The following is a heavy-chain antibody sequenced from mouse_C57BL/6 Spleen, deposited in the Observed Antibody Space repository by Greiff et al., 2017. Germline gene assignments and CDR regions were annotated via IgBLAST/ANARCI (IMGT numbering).Heavy chain of an antibody. D-gene: IGHD1-1*01. V-gene: IGHV1-74*01. CDR3: AMYYYGGSYGFAY. Sequence: QVQLQQPGAELVKPGASVKVSCKASGYTFTSYWMHWVKQRPGQGLEWIGRIHPSDSDTNYNQKFKGKATLTVDKSSSTAYMQVSSLTSECSTVYYCAMYYYGGSYGFAYWGQGTLGTVSA. CDR1: GYTFTSYW. J-gene: IGHJ3*01. CDR2: IHPSDSDT.